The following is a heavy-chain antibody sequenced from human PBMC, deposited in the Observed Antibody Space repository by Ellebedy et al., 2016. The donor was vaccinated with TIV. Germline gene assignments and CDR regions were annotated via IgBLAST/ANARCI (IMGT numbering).Heavy chain of an antibody. CDR3: ARRGSYGDYAVQINSWFDR. CDR2: IYQDGSNQ. J-gene: IGHJ5*02. Sequence: PGGSLRLSCVASGFSFRSYWMSWVRQAPGKGLEWVANIYQDGSNQYYVDSVKGRFTISRDTANKSLFMQMNSLRGEDTAAYYCARRGSYGDYAVQINSWFDRWGRGTLVTVSS. CDR1: GFSFRSYW. V-gene: IGHV3-7*01. D-gene: IGHD4-17*01.